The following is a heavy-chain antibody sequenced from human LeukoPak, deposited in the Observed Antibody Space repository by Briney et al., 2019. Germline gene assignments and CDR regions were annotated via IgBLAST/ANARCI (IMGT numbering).Heavy chain of an antibody. CDR3: ARLNGYSGHSKIFEY. Sequence: GASVKVSCKASGYTFTSYGISWVRQAPGQGLEWMGWISAYNGNTNYAQKLQGRVTMTTDTSTSTAYMELRSLRSDDTAVYYCARLNGYSGHSKIFEYWGQGTLVTVSS. CDR2: ISAYNGNT. V-gene: IGHV1-18*01. D-gene: IGHD1-26*01. J-gene: IGHJ4*02. CDR1: GYTFTSYG.